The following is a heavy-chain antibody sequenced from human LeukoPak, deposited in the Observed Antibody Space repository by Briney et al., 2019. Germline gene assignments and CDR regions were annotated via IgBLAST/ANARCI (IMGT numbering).Heavy chain of an antibody. CDR2: IYTTGST. J-gene: IGHJ4*02. V-gene: IGHV4-4*09. D-gene: IGHD3-10*02. CDR1: GGSISSYG. Sequence: PSETLSLTCTVSGGSISSYGWSWVRQPPGKGLEWIGYIYTTGSTDYNPSLKSRVTMSVDTTKNQVSMELRFLTATDTAIYYCATSYDVKTAPYALWGQGTLVTVSS. CDR3: ATSYDVKTAPYAL.